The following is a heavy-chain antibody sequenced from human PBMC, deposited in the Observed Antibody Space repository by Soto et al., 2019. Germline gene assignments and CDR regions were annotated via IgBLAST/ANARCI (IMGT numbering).Heavy chain of an antibody. CDR3: ATGKLSMAGQHFDY. CDR2: VIDILGTS. Sequence: QVQLVQSGAEVKQPGASVTVSCTASGGALSTLSINWMRQTPGQGLEWMGGVIDILGTSSFAQKFQGRVTFTADESTTTAYMELSGLTSEDTAIYFCATGKLSMAGQHFDYWGQGTLVTVSS. D-gene: IGHD3-10*01. V-gene: IGHV1-69*01. CDR1: GGALSTLS. J-gene: IGHJ4*02.